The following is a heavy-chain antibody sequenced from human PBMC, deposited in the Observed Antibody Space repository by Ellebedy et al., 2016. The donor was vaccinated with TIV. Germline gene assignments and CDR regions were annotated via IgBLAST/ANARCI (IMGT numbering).Heavy chain of an antibody. CDR3: GRLVAASHADS. D-gene: IGHD5-12*01. V-gene: IGHV4-39*01. J-gene: IGHJ5*01. Sequence: MPSETLSLTCTVSGGSISNSDYYWDWIRQPPGTGLEWTGNIYYSGTTYYNPSLKSRVTVSVDTSKNQFSLRLKLTSVTAAETAVYYCGRLVAASHADSWGQGTLVTVSS. CDR1: GGSISNSDYY. CDR2: IYYSGTT.